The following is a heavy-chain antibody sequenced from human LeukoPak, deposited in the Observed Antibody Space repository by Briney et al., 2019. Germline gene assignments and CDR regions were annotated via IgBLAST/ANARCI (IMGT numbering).Heavy chain of an antibody. CDR1: GGSFSGYY. D-gene: IGHD3-10*01. J-gene: IGHJ5*02. V-gene: IGHV4-34*01. Sequence: SETLSLTCAVYGGSFSGYYWSWIRQPPGKGLEWIGEINHSGSTNYNPSLKSRVTISVDTCKNQFSLKLSSVTAADTAVYYCARASTMVRGAGRFDPWGQGTLVTVSS. CDR2: INHSGST. CDR3: ARASTMVRGAGRFDP.